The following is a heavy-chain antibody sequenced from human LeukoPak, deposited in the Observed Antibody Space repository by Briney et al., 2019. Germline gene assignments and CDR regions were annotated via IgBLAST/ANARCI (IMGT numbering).Heavy chain of an antibody. Sequence: PSETLSLTCTVSGGSINSGGYYWGRVRQHPGKGLECIGYIYYSGSTYYNPSLKSRLTISLDTSKNQFSLKLRSVSAADTAVYYCARSPFRYESSGYNDYWGQGTLVTVSS. CDR3: ARSPFRYESSGYNDY. CDR1: GGSINSGGYY. CDR2: IYYSGST. J-gene: IGHJ4*02. D-gene: IGHD3-22*01. V-gene: IGHV4-31*03.